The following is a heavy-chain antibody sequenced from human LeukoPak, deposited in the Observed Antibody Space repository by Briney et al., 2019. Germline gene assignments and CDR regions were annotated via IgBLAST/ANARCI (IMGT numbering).Heavy chain of an antibody. J-gene: IGHJ4*02. CDR1: GFTFSSYA. D-gene: IGHD7-27*01. V-gene: IGHV3-30-3*01. CDR3: ATIGDRRTGELYRIDY. Sequence: GGSLRLSCAASGFTFSSYAMHWVRQAPGKGLEWVAVVSYDGSNNADSVKGRFTISRDISKNTLYLQMNSLRAEDAAVYYCATIGDRRTGELYRIDYWGQGTLVTVSS. CDR2: VSYDGSN.